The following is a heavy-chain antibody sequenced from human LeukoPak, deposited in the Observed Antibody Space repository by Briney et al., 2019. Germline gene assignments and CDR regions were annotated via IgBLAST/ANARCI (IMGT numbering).Heavy chain of an antibody. V-gene: IGHV4-34*01. J-gene: IGHJ4*02. CDR2: INHSGST. CDR3: ARGRPSDILTGYFTPFDY. D-gene: IGHD3-9*01. Sequence: PSETLSLTCAVYGGSFSGYYWSWIRQPPGKGLKWIGEINHSGSTNYNPSLKSRVTISVDTSKNQFSLKLSSVTAADTAVYYCARGRPSDILTGYFTPFDYWGQGTLVTVSS. CDR1: GGSFSGYY.